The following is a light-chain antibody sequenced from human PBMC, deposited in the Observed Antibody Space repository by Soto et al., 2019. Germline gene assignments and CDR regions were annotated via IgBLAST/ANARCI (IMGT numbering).Light chain of an antibody. CDR3: KQRSNWPTWT. V-gene: IGKV3-11*01. Sequence: EIVLRLAPATLSLSPRERATLSCRASQSVSSYLAWYQQKPGQAPRLLIYDASNRATGIPARFSGSGSGTDFTLTISSLEPEDFAVYYCKQRSNWPTWTFGPGTKVDIK. J-gene: IGKJ1*01. CDR1: QSVSSY. CDR2: DAS.